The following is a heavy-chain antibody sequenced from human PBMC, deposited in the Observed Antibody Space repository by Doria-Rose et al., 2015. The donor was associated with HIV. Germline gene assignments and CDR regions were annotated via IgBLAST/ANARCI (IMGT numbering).Heavy chain of an antibody. CDR1: GYTFTTYW. V-gene: IGHV5-51*01. D-gene: IGHD2-15*01. CDR3: ARRGRDSSGASLRTWDY. Sequence: VQLVESGAEVKKPGESLKISCKISGYTFTTYWIGWVRQMPGKGLEWLGIIFPSDSDTEYSPSFQGRVTMSVDTSISAAYLQWSSLKASDTAIYYCARRGRDSSGASLRTWDYWGQGTLVTVSS. J-gene: IGHJ4*02. CDR2: IFPSDSDT.